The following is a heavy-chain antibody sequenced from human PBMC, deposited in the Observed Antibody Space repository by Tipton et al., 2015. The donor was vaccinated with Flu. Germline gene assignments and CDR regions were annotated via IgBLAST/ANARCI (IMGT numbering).Heavy chain of an antibody. CDR2: IYYSGST. CDR1: GGSISSGGYY. Sequence: TLSLTCTASGGSISSGGYYWSWIRQHPGKGLEWIGYIYYSGSTYYNPSLKSRVTISVDTSKNQFSLKLSSVTAADTAVYYCARDTTPNDYGDTGFDYWGQGTLVTVSS. V-gene: IGHV4-31*03. D-gene: IGHD4-17*01. CDR3: ARDTTPNDYGDTGFDY. J-gene: IGHJ4*02.